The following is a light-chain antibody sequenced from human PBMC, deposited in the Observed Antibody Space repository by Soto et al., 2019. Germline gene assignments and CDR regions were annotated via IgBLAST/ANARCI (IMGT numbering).Light chain of an antibody. CDR3: QQSYFTPT. Sequence: DIHMTQSPSTPSASLGDRVHIPCRASESIRTWLAWYQHKPGKAPKFLIYDASTLQSGVPSRFSGSGSGTDFTLTISGVQHEDFATYDCQQSYFTPTCGQGTKVDIK. CDR2: DAS. CDR1: ESIRTW. V-gene: IGKV1-5*01. J-gene: IGKJ1*01.